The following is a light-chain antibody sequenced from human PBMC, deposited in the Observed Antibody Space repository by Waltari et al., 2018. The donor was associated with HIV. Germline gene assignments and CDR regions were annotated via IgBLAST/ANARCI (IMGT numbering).Light chain of an antibody. CDR1: FSDVGHYEY. V-gene: IGLV2-14*03. CDR2: EVS. CDR3: SSYTERTTLL. Sequence: QSALTQPASVSGSPGQSITLSCTGTFSDVGHYEYVSWFQQRPGKAPKLMIYEVSRRPSGVSARFSGSKSDNTASLTISGLQAEDEATYYCSSYTERTTLLFGGGTKVTVV. J-gene: IGLJ3*02.